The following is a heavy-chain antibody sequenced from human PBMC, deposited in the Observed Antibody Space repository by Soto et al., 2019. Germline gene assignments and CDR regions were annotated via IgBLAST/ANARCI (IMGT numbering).Heavy chain of an antibody. CDR3: AHRHSGYKYYFNY. CDR2: VYWDDDI. V-gene: IGHV2-5*02. J-gene: IGHJ4*02. Sequence: QITLKESGPTLVKPTQILTLTCTFSGFSLSTRGVGVGWIRQPPGKALEWLALVYWDDDIWYSQSLKSRLTINKDTYKNKVVLTMTNIDPVDTATYYCAHRHSGYKYYFNYWGQGTLVTVSS. CDR1: GFSLSTRGVG. D-gene: IGHD5-12*01.